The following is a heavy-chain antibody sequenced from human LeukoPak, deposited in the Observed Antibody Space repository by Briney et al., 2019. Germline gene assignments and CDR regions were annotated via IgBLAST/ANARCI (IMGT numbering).Heavy chain of an antibody. D-gene: IGHD3-22*01. V-gene: IGHV1-69*05. CDR2: IIPIFGTA. CDR3: AKPKYYYDSSAEYFQH. J-gene: IGHJ1*01. CDR1: GGTFSSYA. Sequence: ASVEVSCKASGGTFSSYAISWVRQAPGQGLEWMGRIIPIFGTANYAQKFQGRVTITTDESTSTAYMELSSLRSEDTAVYYCAKPKYYYDSSAEYFQHWGQGTLVTVSS.